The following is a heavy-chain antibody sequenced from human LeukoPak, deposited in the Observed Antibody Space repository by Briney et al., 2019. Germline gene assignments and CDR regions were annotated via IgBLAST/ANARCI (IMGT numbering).Heavy chain of an antibody. Sequence: GGSLGLSCAASGFTFSDYYMSWIRQAPGKGLEWVSYISSSGSTIYYADSVKGRFTISRDNAKNSLYLQMNSLRAEDTAVYYCAKAGVELATISPFDIWGQGTMVTASS. CDR3: AKAGVELATISPFDI. J-gene: IGHJ3*02. V-gene: IGHV3-11*04. CDR1: GFTFSDYY. CDR2: ISSSGSTI. D-gene: IGHD5-24*01.